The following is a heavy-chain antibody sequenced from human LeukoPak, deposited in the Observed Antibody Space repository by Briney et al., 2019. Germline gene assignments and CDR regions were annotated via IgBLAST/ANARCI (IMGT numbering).Heavy chain of an antibody. Sequence: GGSLRLSCAASGFTFSSYDMHWVRQAPGKGLEWMTFIRYDGSYKYYADSVKGRFTISRDNSKNTLYLQMNSLRAEDTAVYYCAKGGQYILTGYYKGYFDYWGQGTLVTVSS. CDR3: AKGGQYILTGYYKGYFDY. D-gene: IGHD3-9*01. CDR1: GFTFSSYD. CDR2: IRYDGSYK. V-gene: IGHV3-30*02. J-gene: IGHJ4*02.